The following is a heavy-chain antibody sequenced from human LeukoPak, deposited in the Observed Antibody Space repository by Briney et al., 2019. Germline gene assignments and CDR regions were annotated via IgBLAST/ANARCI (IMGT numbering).Heavy chain of an antibody. CDR3: ARPIDPYNWNSYDAFDI. J-gene: IGHJ3*02. D-gene: IGHD1-7*01. V-gene: IGHV1-69*05. CDR1: GGTFSSYA. Sequence: ASVKVSCKASGGTFSSYAISWVRQAPGQGLEWMGRIIPIFGTANYAQKFQGGVTITTDESTSTAYMELSSLRSEDTAVYYCARPIDPYNWNSYDAFDIWGQGTMVTVSS. CDR2: IIPIFGTA.